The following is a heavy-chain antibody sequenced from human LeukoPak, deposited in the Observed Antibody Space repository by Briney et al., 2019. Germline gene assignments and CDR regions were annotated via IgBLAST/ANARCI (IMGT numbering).Heavy chain of an antibody. CDR3: TTKRWEQLWFKPY. D-gene: IGHD5-18*01. J-gene: IGHJ4*02. V-gene: IGHV3-64*01. CDR2: ISSNGGST. Sequence: GGSLRLSCAASGFTFSSYAMHWVRQAPGKGLEYVSAISSNGGSTYYANSVKGRFTISRDDSKSIAYLQMNSLKTEDTAVYYCTTKRWEQLWFKPYWGQGTLVTVSS. CDR1: GFTFSSYA.